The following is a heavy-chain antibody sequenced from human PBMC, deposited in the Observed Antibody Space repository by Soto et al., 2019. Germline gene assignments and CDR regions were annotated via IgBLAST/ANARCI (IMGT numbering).Heavy chain of an antibody. CDR1: GFTFSSYG. J-gene: IGHJ4*02. D-gene: IGHD6-25*01. CDR2: ISYDGSNK. CDR3: AKDRLSLYFDY. Sequence: LRLSCAASGFTFSSYGMHWVRQAPGKGLEWVAVISYDGSNKYYADSVKGRFTISRDNSKNTLYLQMNSLRAEDTAVYYCAKDRLSLYFDYWGQGTLVTVSS. V-gene: IGHV3-30*18.